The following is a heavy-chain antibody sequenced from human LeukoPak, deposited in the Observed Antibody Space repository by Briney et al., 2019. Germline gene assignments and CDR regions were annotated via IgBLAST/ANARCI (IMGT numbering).Heavy chain of an antibody. V-gene: IGHV1-2*02. J-gene: IGHJ4*02. D-gene: IGHD3-9*01. CDR2: INPNSGGT. CDR1: GYTFTGYY. Sequence: ASVKVSCKASGYTFTGYYMHWVRQAPGQGLEWMGWINPNSGGTNYAQKFQGRVTMTRDTSISTAYMELSRLRSDDTAVYYCARGVVLRYFDWLLHFTYWGPGTLVTVSS. CDR3: ARGVVLRYFDWLLHFTY.